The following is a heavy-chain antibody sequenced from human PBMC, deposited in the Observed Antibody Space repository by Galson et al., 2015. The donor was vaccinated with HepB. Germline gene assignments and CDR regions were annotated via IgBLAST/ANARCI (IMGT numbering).Heavy chain of an antibody. Sequence: SLRLSCAASGFTFRSHAMSWVRQAPEKGLEWVSAISAAGGSAYYADSVKGRFTVSRDTNTLYLLLNGLRAEDTARYYCARDGVIAADSAFDIWGQGTMVIVSS. V-gene: IGHV3-23*01. J-gene: IGHJ3*02. CDR1: GFTFRSHA. CDR3: ARDGVIAADSAFDI. D-gene: IGHD6-13*01. CDR2: ISAAGGSA.